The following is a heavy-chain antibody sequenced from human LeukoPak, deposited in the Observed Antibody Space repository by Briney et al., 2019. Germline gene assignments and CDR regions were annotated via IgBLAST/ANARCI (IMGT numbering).Heavy chain of an antibody. J-gene: IGHJ6*03. Sequence: SETLSLTCAVYGGSFSGYYWSGIRQSPGKGLEWIGEINHSGSTNYNPSLKSRVTISVDTSKNQFSLKLSSVTAADTAVYYCARHVGRAYYYGSGSYYNRHYYYMDVWGKGTTVTISS. CDR3: ARHVGRAYYYGSGSYYNRHYYYMDV. D-gene: IGHD3-10*01. CDR2: INHSGST. CDR1: GGSFSGYY. V-gene: IGHV4-34*01.